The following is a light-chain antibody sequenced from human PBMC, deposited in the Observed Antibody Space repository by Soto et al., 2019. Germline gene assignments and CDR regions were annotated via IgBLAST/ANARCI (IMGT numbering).Light chain of an antibody. Sequence: DIQMTQPPSSLSASVGDRVTITCRASQSIRSYLNWYQQKPGKAPMLLSHAASSLQSGGPTRVSGSVSGAVVTLTIISGDPRECAGDCLSRRHRTRGTLSQETMV. CDR1: QSIRSY. J-gene: IGKJ1*01. CDR2: AAS. V-gene: IGKV1-39*01. CDR3: SRRHRTRGT.